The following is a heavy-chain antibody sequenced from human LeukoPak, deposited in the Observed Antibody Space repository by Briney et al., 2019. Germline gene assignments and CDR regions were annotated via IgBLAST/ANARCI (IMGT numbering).Heavy chain of an antibody. J-gene: IGHJ5*02. V-gene: IGHV4-34*01. CDR3: ARQSRPDAPIVVVVAATMGWFDP. Sequence: SETLSLTCAVSGVSITTYYWSWIRQPPGKGLEWIGEINHSGSTNYNPSLKSRVTISVDTSKNQFSLKLSSVTAADTAVYYCARQSRPDAPIVVVVAATMGWFDPWGQGTLVTVSS. D-gene: IGHD2-15*01. CDR1: GVSITTYY. CDR2: INHSGST.